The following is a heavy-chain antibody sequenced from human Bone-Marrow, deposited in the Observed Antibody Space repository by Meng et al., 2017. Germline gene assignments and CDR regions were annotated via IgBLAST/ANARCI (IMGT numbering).Heavy chain of an antibody. D-gene: IGHD3-9*01. CDR3: ARILLRYFDWLPEYYFDY. Sequence: SETLSLTCTVSGGSISSSSYYWGWIRQPPGKGLEWIGYIYYSGSTNYNPSLKSGVTISVDTSKNQFSLKLSSVTAADTAVYYCARILLRYFDWLPEYYFDYWGQGTLVTVSS. CDR2: IYYSGST. J-gene: IGHJ4*02. CDR1: GGSISSSSYY. V-gene: IGHV4-61*05.